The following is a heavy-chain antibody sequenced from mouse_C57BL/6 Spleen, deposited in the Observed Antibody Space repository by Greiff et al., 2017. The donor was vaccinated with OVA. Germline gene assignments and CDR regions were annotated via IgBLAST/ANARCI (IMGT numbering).Heavy chain of an antibody. CDR2: IYPGSGNT. CDR3: ARSETVVEDAMDY. CDR1: GYTFTDYY. V-gene: IGHV1-76*01. D-gene: IGHD1-1*01. Sequence: QVQLKESGAELVRPGASVKLSCKASGYTFTDYYINWVKQRPGQGLEWIARIYPGSGNTYYNEKFKGKATLTAEKSSSTAYMQLSSLTSEDSAVYFCARSETVVEDAMDYWGQGTSVTVSS. J-gene: IGHJ4*01.